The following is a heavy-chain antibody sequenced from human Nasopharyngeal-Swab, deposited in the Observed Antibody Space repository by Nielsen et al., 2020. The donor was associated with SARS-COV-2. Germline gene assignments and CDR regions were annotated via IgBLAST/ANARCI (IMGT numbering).Heavy chain of an antibody. J-gene: IGHJ6*02. Sequence: GSLSLSCNCSGYSFTSYWIGWVRQMPGKGLEWMGIIYPGDSDTRYSPSFQGQVTISADKSISTAYLQWSSLKASDTAMYYCARIGEGVYYYYGMDVWGQGTTVTVSS. D-gene: IGHD3-16*01. CDR1: GYSFTSYW. CDR2: IYPGDSDT. CDR3: ARIGEGVYYYYGMDV. V-gene: IGHV5-51*01.